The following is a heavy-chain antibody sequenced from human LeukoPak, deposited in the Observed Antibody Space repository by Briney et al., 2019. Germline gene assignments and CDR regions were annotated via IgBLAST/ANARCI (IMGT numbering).Heavy chain of an antibody. CDR2: ISSSSSYI. CDR1: GFIFSTYA. CDR3: ARDLQQLAL. J-gene: IGHJ4*02. D-gene: IGHD6-13*01. V-gene: IGHV3-21*01. Sequence: PGRSLRLSCAASGFIFSTYAMHWVRQAPGKGLEWVSSISSSSSYIYHADSVKGRFTISRDNAKNSLYLQMNSLRAEDTGVYYCARDLQQLALWGQGTLVTVSS.